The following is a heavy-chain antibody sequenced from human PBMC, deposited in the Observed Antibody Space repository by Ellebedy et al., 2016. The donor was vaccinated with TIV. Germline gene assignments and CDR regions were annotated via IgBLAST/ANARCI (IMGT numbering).Heavy chain of an antibody. V-gene: IGHV1-2*04. J-gene: IGHJ4*02. CDR2: INPNSGGT. Sequence: AASVKVSCKGSGYTFTGYYMHWVRQAPGQGLEWMGWINPNSGGTNYAQKFQGWVTMTRDTSISTAYMELSRLRSDDTAVYYCARGNGARYGSGYYFDFDYWGQGTLVTVSS. CDR1: GYTFTGYY. D-gene: IGHD3-22*01. CDR3: ARGNGARYGSGYYFDFDY.